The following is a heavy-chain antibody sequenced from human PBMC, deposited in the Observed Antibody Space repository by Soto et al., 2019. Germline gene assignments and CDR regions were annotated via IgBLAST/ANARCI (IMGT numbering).Heavy chain of an antibody. J-gene: IGHJ5*02. V-gene: IGHV3-33*01. D-gene: IGHD4-17*01. Sequence: QVQLVESGGGVVQPGRSLRLSCAASGFTFSSYGMHWVRQAPGKGLEWVAVIWYDGSNKYYADSVKGRFTISRDNSKNTLYLQMNSLRAEDTAVYYCARATGTNWFDPWDQGTLVTVSS. CDR1: GFTFSSYG. CDR3: ARATGTNWFDP. CDR2: IWYDGSNK.